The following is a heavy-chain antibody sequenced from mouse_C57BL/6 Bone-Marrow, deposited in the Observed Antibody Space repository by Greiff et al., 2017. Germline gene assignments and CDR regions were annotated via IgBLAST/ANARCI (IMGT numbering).Heavy chain of an antibody. D-gene: IGHD1-1*01. CDR2: INPNNGGT. V-gene: IGHV1-26*01. J-gene: IGHJ1*03. CDR1: GYTFTDYY. Sequence: VQLQQSGPELVKPGASVKISCKASGYTFTDYYMNWVKQSHGKSLEWIGDINPNNGGTSYNQKFKGKATLTVDKSSSTAHMELRSLTSEDSAVYYCARDYVDWYFDVWGTGTTVTVSS. CDR3: ARDYVDWYFDV.